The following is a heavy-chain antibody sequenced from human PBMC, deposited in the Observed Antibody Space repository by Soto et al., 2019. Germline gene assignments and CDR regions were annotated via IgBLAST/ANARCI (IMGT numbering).Heavy chain of an antibody. Sequence: QVQLVQSGAEVKKPGASVKVSCKVSGYTLNEVAMHWVRQAPGKGLEWLGGFDPDEAETLYAQHFQGIVTMTEDTSTDTVYMELSSLRSEDTALYFCTTYHGDYNFDHWGQGTLVTVSS. CDR3: TTYHGDYNFDH. CDR2: FDPDEAET. V-gene: IGHV1-24*01. CDR1: GYTLNEVA. D-gene: IGHD4-17*01. J-gene: IGHJ5*02.